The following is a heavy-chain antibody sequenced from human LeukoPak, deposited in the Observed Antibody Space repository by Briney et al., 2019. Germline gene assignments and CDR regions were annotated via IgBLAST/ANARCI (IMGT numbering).Heavy chain of an antibody. D-gene: IGHD6-13*01. CDR2: ISSGSTI. J-gene: IGHJ4*02. CDR1: GFTFSDYY. Sequence: PGGSLRLSCAASGFTFSDYYMSWIRQAPGKGLEWVSYISSGSTIYYADSVKGRFTISRDNAKSSLYLQMNSLRAEDTAVYYCARDKQQLVSEWGQGTLVTVSS. V-gene: IGHV3-11*01. CDR3: ARDKQQLVSE.